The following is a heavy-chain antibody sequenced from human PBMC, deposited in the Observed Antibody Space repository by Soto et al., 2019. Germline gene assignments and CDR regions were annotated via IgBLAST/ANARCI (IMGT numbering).Heavy chain of an antibody. CDR2: ISAYNGNT. D-gene: IGHD3-22*01. Sequence: ASVKFSCKASGYTFTSYGISWVRQAPGQGLEWTGWISAYNGNTNYAQNLKGRVTISADKSTLTSYMELHSLTSDDTALYYCARDRTDSGYYTNWLDPWGQGTQVTVSS. CDR1: GYTFTSYG. J-gene: IGHJ5*02. V-gene: IGHV1-18*01. CDR3: ARDRTDSGYYTNWLDP.